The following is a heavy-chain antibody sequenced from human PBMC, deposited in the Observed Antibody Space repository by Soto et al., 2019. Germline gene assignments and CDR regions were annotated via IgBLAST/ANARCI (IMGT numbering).Heavy chain of an antibody. J-gene: IGHJ6*02. Sequence: QVQLVQSGAEVKKPGSSVKVSCKASGGTFSSYAISWVRQAPGQGLEWMGGIIPIFGTANYAQKFQGRVTITADESTSTAYMELSSLRSEDTAVYYCARDIVVVPAASTDYYYYYGMDVWGQGTTVTVSS. CDR2: IIPIFGTA. D-gene: IGHD2-2*01. CDR3: ARDIVVVPAASTDYYYYYGMDV. V-gene: IGHV1-69*01. CDR1: GGTFSSYA.